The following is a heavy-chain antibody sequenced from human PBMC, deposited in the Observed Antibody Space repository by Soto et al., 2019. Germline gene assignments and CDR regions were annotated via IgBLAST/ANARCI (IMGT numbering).Heavy chain of an antibody. CDR3: SREGGRAAALGMDYYYGMDV. J-gene: IGHJ6*02. CDR1: GGTFSSYA. Sequence: SVKVSCKASGGTFSSYAISWVRQAPGQGLEWMGGIIPIFGTANYAQKFQGRVTITADESTSTAYMELSSLRSEDTAVYYCSREGGRAAALGMDYYYGMDVWG. D-gene: IGHD6-13*01. CDR2: IIPIFGTA. V-gene: IGHV1-69*13.